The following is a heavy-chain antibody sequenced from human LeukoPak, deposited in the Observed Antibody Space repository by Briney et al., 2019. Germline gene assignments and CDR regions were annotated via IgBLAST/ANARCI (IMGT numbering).Heavy chain of an antibody. CDR1: GFTFSSYG. CDR2: ISGSGGST. V-gene: IGHV3-23*01. J-gene: IGHJ3*02. CDR3: AREVGEAFDI. D-gene: IGHD3-10*01. Sequence: GGSLRLSCAASGFTFSSYGMSWVRQAPGKGLEWVSVISGSGGSTYYADSVKGRFTISRDNPKNSLYLQMNSLTAEDTAVYYCAREVGEAFDIWGQGTMVTVSS.